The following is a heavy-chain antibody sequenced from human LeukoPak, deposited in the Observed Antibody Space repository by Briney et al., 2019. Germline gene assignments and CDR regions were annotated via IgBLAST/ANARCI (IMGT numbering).Heavy chain of an antibody. D-gene: IGHD1-26*01. CDR1: GLTFSSHW. CDR3: TRDQSVGTTTGWFDP. V-gene: IGHV3-74*01. Sequence: PGGSLRLSCAASGLTFSSHWMHWVRQAPGKGLVWASRITNDGSSTTYADSVKGRFTISRDNSKNTLFLQMNSLRAEDTAVYYCTRDQSVGTTTGWFDPWGQGTLVTVSS. J-gene: IGHJ5*02. CDR2: ITNDGSST.